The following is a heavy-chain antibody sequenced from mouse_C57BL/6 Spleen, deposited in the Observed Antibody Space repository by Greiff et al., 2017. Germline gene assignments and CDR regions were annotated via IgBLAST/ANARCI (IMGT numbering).Heavy chain of an antibody. Sequence: QVQLQQPGAELVRPGTSVKVSCKASGYAFTNYLIEWVKQRPGQGLEWIGVINPGSGGTNYNEKFKGKATLTADKSSSTAYMQLSSLTSEDSAVYFCARSELGLDYWGQGTTLTVSS. J-gene: IGHJ2*01. CDR1: GYAFTNYL. D-gene: IGHD4-1*01. CDR3: ARSELGLDY. V-gene: IGHV1-54*01. CDR2: INPGSGGT.